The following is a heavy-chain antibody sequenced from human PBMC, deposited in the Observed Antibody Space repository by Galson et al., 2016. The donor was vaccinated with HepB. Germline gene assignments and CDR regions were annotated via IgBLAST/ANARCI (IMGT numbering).Heavy chain of an antibody. CDR3: SNLRFLEWFDDY. J-gene: IGHJ4*02. D-gene: IGHD3-3*01. CDR2: INSDGSTS. Sequence: SLRLSCAASGFTFSNSWMHWVRQVPGKGLEWVSRINSDGSTSAYADSVKGRFTISRDNAKNTLYLRMNSLRAEDTAVWYCSNLRFLEWFDDYWGQGTLVTVSS. CDR1: GFTFSNSW. V-gene: IGHV3-74*01.